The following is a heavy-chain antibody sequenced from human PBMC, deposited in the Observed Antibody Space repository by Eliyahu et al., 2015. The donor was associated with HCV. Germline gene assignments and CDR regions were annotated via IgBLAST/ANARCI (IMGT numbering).Heavy chain of an antibody. CDR1: GFTFSSYA. CDR3: VSLMPLTSYSSSWYGYYYYYGMDV. J-gene: IGHJ6*02. D-gene: IGHD6-13*01. CDR2: ISSNGGST. Sequence: EVQLVESGGGLVQPGGSLRLSCSASGFTFSSYAMHWVRPAPGKGLEYVSAISSNGGSTYYADSVKGRFTISRDNSKNTLYLQMSSLRAEDTAVYYCVSLMPLTSYSSSWYGYYYYYGMDVWGQGTTVTVSS. V-gene: IGHV3-64D*08.